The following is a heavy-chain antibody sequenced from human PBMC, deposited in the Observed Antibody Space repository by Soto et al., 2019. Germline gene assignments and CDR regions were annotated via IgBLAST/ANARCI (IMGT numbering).Heavy chain of an antibody. V-gene: IGHV3-11*01. D-gene: IGHD3-10*01. Sequence: PGGSLRLSCAASGFTFSDYYMSWIRQAPGKGLEWVSYISSSGNTVYYADSVEGRFAISRDNAQNSLYLQMNSLRAEDTAVYYCARDSRVYYGSGSSVDGWGQGTLVTVSS. CDR1: GFTFSDYY. J-gene: IGHJ4*02. CDR3: ARDSRVYYGSGSSVDG. CDR2: ISSSGNTV.